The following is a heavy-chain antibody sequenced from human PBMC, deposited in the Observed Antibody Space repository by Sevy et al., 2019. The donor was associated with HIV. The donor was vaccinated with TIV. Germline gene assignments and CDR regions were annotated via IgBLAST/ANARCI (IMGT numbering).Heavy chain of an antibody. V-gene: IGHV3-23*01. CDR1: GLTFSSYA. CDR2: IGISGGST. CDR3: AKEGGGAGWGSYYFDY. D-gene: IGHD3-16*01. Sequence: GGSLRLSCVASGLTFSSYAMNWVRQAPGKGLEWVSVIGISGGSTHYADSVKGRFTISRDNSKNTLYLQMNSLRAEDTALYDCAKEGGGAGWGSYYFDYWGQGTLVTVSS. J-gene: IGHJ4*02.